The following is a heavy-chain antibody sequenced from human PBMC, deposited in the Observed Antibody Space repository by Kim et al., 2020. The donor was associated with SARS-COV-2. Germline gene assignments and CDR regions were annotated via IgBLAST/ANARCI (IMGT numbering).Heavy chain of an antibody. CDR3: TRERITFGGVIVPQYY. J-gene: IGHJ4*02. Sequence: GGSLRLSCTASGFTFGDYAMSWVRQAPGKGLEWVGFIRSKAYGGTTEYAASVKGRFTISRDDSKSIAYLQMNSLKTEDTAVYYCTRERITFGGVIVPQYYWGQGTLVTVSS. CDR2: IRSKAYGGTT. D-gene: IGHD3-16*02. CDR1: GFTFGDYA. V-gene: IGHV3-49*04.